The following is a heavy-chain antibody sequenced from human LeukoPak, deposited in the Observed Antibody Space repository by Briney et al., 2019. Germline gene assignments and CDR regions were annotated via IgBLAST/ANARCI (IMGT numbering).Heavy chain of an antibody. CDR3: ARDLGDSGSYDDY. CDR1: GGTFSSYA. CDR2: IIPILGMA. V-gene: IGHV1-69*04. Sequence: SVKVSCKASGGTFSSYAISWVRQAPGQGLEWMGRIIPILGMANYAQKFQGRVTITADKSTSTAYMELSSLRSEDTAVYYCARDLGDSGSYDDYWGQGTLVTVSS. J-gene: IGHJ4*02. D-gene: IGHD1-26*01.